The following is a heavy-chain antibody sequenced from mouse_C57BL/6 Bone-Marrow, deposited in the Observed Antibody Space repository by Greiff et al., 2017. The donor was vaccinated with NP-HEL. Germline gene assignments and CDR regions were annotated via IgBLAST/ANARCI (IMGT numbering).Heavy chain of an antibody. J-gene: IGHJ1*03. V-gene: IGHV5-16*01. Sequence: EVHLVESEGGLVQPGSSMKLSCTASGFTFSDYYMAWVRQVPEKGLEWVANINYDGSSTYYLDYLKSRFIISRDNAKNILYLQMSSLKSDDTATYYCARFITAVVAADGWYFDVWGTGTTVTVSS. CDR1: GFTFSDYY. CDR3: ARFITAVVAADGWYFDV. CDR2: INYDGSST. D-gene: IGHD1-1*01.